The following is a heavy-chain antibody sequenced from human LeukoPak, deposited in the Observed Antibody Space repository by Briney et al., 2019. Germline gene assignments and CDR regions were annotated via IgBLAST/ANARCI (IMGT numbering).Heavy chain of an antibody. J-gene: IGHJ2*01. V-gene: IGHV1-2*02. CDR3: ARVLGYSGAYWYFDL. CDR2: INPNSGGT. Sequence: GASVKVSCKASGYTFTGYYMHWVRQAPGQGLEWMGWINPNSGGTNYAQKFQGRVTMTRDTSISTAYMELSRLRSDDTAVYYCARVLGYSGAYWYFDLWGRGTLVTVSS. D-gene: IGHD5-18*01. CDR1: GYTFTGYY.